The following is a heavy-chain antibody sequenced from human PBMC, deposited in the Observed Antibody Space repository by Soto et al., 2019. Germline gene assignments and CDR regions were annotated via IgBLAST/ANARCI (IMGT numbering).Heavy chain of an antibody. J-gene: IGHJ4*02. Sequence: SETLSLTCAVSGGSISSSNWWSWGRQPPGKGLEWIGEIYHSGSTNYNPSLKSRVTISVDKSKNQFSLKLSSVTAADTAVYYCARAAMGGSSWPFEYWGQGTLVTVSS. CDR2: IYHSGST. D-gene: IGHD6-13*01. CDR3: ARAAMGGSSWPFEY. V-gene: IGHV4-4*02. CDR1: GGSISSSNW.